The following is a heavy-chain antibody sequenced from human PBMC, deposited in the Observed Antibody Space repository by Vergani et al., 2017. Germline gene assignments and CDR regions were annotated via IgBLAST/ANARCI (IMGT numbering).Heavy chain of an antibody. CDR2: ISAYNGNT. CDR3: ALHNAYCGGDCPLALDY. D-gene: IGHD2-21*02. J-gene: IGHJ4*02. V-gene: IGHV1-18*01. Sequence: QVQLVQSGAEVKKPGASVKVSCKASGYTFTSYGISWVRQAPGQGLEWMGWISAYNGNTNYAQKLQGRVTMTTDTSTSTAYMELRSLRSDDTAVYYCALHNAYCGGDCPLALDYWGQGTLVTVSS. CDR1: GYTFTSYG.